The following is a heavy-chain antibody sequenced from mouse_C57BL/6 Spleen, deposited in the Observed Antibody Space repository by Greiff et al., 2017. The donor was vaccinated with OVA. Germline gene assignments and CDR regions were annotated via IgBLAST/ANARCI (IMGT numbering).Heavy chain of an antibody. Sequence: QVQLQQPGAELVRPGASVTLSCKASGYTFTDYEMHWVKQTPVHGLEWIGAIDPETGGTAYNQKFKGKAILTADKSSSTAYMELRSLTSEDSAVYYCTRPLGRGFAYWGQGTLVTVSA. CDR1: GYTFTDYE. CDR3: TRPLGRGFAY. J-gene: IGHJ3*01. CDR2: IDPETGGT. V-gene: IGHV1-15*01. D-gene: IGHD4-1*01.